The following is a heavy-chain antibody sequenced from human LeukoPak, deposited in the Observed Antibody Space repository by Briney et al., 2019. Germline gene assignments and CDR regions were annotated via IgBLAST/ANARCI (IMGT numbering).Heavy chain of an antibody. CDR3: ARDLPPSGSYLWYYYYGMDV. J-gene: IGHJ6*02. CDR1: GGSISSSNW. D-gene: IGHD1-26*01. Sequence: SGTLSLTCAVSGGSISSSNWWSWVRQPPGKGLEWIGSIYYSGSTYYNPSLKSRVTISVDTSKNQFSLKLSSVTAADTAVYYCARDLPPSGSYLWYYYYGMDVWGQGTTVTVSS. CDR2: IYYSGST. V-gene: IGHV4-4*02.